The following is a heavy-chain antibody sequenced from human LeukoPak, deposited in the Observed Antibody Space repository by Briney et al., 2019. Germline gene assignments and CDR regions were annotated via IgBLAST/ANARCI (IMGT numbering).Heavy chain of an antibody. D-gene: IGHD2-2*01. Sequence: ASVKVSCKASGYTFTCYGISWVRQAPGQGLEWMGWISAYNGNTNYAQKLQGRVTMTTDTSTSTAYMELRSLRSDDTAVYYCASSSTPLDAFDIWGQRTMVTVSS. J-gene: IGHJ3*02. CDR1: GYTFTCYG. CDR2: ISAYNGNT. V-gene: IGHV1-18*04. CDR3: ASSSTPLDAFDI.